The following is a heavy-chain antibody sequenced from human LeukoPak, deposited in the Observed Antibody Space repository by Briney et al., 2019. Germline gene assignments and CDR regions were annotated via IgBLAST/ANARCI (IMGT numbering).Heavy chain of an antibody. CDR3: AKDGKGGATDGFDI. Sequence: WGSLRLYGAASGFTLSPYTMHWVHRAPGQGLQGVALMSWDGSSIQYGDSVKGRFAISRDNSKNTLYLQMNMRRAEKTVVYYCAKDGKGGATDGFDIWGQGTMVTVSS. CDR1: GFTLSPYT. J-gene: IGHJ3*02. CDR2: MSWDGSSI. D-gene: IGHD1-26*01. V-gene: IGHV3-30*09.